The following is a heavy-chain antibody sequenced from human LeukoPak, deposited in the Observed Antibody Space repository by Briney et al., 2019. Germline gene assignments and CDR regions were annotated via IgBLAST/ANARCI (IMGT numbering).Heavy chain of an antibody. J-gene: IGHJ4*02. CDR1: GFTFGDYW. Sequence: GGSLRLSCAASGFTFGDYWMSWVRQAPGKGLEWVANIKKDGGEKYYVDSVKGRFTISRDNAKNSLYLQMNSLRAEDTALYYCAKDRYGSGGYYFDYWGQGTLVTVSS. D-gene: IGHD3-10*01. V-gene: IGHV3-7*03. CDR2: IKKDGGEK. CDR3: AKDRYGSGGYYFDY.